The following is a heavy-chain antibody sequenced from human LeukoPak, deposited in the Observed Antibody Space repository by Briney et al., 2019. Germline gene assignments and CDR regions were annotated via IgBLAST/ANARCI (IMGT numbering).Heavy chain of an antibody. CDR1: GFTFSSYA. D-gene: IGHD3-22*01. J-gene: IGHJ4*02. Sequence: GGSLRLSCAASGFTFSSYAMHWVRQAPGKGLEWVSYISSSGSTIYYADSVKGRFTISRDNAKNTLYLQMNSLRAEDTAVYYCSMTYYYDSSGYYYEYHFDYWGQGTLVTVSS. V-gene: IGHV3-48*04. CDR2: ISSSGSTI. CDR3: SMTYYYDSSGYYYEYHFDY.